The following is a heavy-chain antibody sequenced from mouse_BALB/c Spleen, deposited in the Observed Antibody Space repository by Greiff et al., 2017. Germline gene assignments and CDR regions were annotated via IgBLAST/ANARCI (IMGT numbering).Heavy chain of an antibody. CDR1: GFTFSSYG. Sequence: EVQRVESGGGLVQPGGSLKLSCAASGFTFSSYGMSWVRQTPDKRLELVATINSNGGSTYYPDSVKGRFTISRDNAKNTLYLRMSSLKSEDTAMYYCARDRTTPYFDYWGQGTTLTVSS. CDR3: ARDRTTPYFDY. CDR2: INSNGGST. V-gene: IGHV5-6-3*01. J-gene: IGHJ2*01. D-gene: IGHD1-1*01.